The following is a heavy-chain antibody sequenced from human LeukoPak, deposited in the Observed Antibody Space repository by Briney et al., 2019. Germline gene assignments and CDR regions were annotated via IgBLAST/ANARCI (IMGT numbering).Heavy chain of an antibody. V-gene: IGHV3-74*01. CDR3: TRGGTSSSVFGY. Sequence: PGGSLRPSCAAAGFTVSSNYMSWVRQAPGKGLVWVSRIRGDGGETTYADSVKGRFTISRDNAKNTLYLQMNSLRAEDTAVYYCTRGGTSSSVFGYWGHGTLVTVSS. CDR1: GFTVSSNY. CDR2: IRGDGGET. D-gene: IGHD6-6*01. J-gene: IGHJ4*03.